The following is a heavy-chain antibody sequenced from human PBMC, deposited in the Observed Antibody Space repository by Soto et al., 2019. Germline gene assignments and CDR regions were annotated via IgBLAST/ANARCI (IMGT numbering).Heavy chain of an antibody. J-gene: IGHJ5*02. CDR3: ASMGYDFWSGFNWFDP. CDR1: GFTFSSYC. V-gene: IGHV3-7*05. Sequence: AGGSLRLSCAASGFTFSSYCMRWVRPAPGKGLEWVANIKQDGSEKYYVDSVKGRFTISRDNAKNSLYLQMNSLRAEDTAVYYCASMGYDFWSGFNWFDPWGQGTLVTVSS. D-gene: IGHD3-3*01. CDR2: IKQDGSEK.